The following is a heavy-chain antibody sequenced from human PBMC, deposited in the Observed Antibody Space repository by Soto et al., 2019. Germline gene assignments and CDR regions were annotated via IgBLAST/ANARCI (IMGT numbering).Heavy chain of an antibody. J-gene: IGHJ4*02. CDR2: ISPNGQGI. CDR1: GFTVTSNG. CDR3: AKDRQYPRDYFHY. D-gene: IGHD4-4*01. Sequence: EVKLLESGGGLVQPGGSLRLSCGVSGFTVTSNGVSWVRQAPGKGLEWVSAISPNGQGIWYADSVTGRFTISRDISRNTVFLQMDSLSAEDTAVYDCAKDRQYPRDYFHYGGQGTLVTVSS. V-gene: IGHV3-23*01.